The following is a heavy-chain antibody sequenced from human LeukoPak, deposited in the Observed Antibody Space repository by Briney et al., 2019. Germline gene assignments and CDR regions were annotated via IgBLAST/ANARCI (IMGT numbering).Heavy chain of an antibody. J-gene: IGHJ4*02. CDR1: GYTFTSNY. CDR2: ISAYNGNT. Sequence: ASVKVSCKASGYTFTSNYIHWVRQAPGQGLEWMGWISAYNGNTNYAQKLQGRVTMTTDTSTSTAYMELRSLRSDDTAVYYCARDCSGGSCYLYFDYWGQGTLVTVSS. CDR3: ARDCSGGSCYLYFDY. D-gene: IGHD2-15*01. V-gene: IGHV1-18*04.